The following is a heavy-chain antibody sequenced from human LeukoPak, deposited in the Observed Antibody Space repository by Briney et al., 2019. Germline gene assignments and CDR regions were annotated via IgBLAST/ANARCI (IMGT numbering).Heavy chain of an antibody. Sequence: ASVKVSCKASGGTFTSYGISWVRQAPGQGLEWMGWISAYNGNTNYAQKLQGRVTMTTDTSTSTAYMELRSLRSDDTAVYYCARFTSGTTSSVYFDYWGQGTLVTVSS. CDR3: ARFTSGTTSSVYFDY. V-gene: IGHV1-18*01. D-gene: IGHD1-1*01. J-gene: IGHJ4*02. CDR2: ISAYNGNT. CDR1: GGTFTSYG.